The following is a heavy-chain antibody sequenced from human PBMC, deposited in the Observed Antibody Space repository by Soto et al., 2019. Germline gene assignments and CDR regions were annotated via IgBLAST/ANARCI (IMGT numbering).Heavy chain of an antibody. CDR2: ISGSGGST. V-gene: IGHV3-23*01. CDR1: GFTFSSYA. CDR3: AKSIAARPDLPQDWFDP. Sequence: GGSLRLSCAASGFTFSSYAMSWVRQAPGKGLEWVSAISGSGGSTYYADSVKGRFTISRDNSKNTLYLQMNSLRAEDTAVYYCAKSIAARPDLPQDWFDPWGQGTLVTVSS. J-gene: IGHJ5*02. D-gene: IGHD6-6*01.